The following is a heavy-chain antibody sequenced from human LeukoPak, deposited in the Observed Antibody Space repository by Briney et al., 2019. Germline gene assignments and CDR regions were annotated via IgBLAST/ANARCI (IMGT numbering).Heavy chain of an antibody. J-gene: IGHJ4*02. D-gene: IGHD5-18*01. CDR1: GYSFTSYY. CDR2: INPSGGST. CDR3: ARADTAMGDFDY. V-gene: IGHV1-46*01. Sequence: ASVKVSCKASGYSFTSYYMHWVRQAPGQGLEWMGIINPSGGSTTYAQKFQGRVTMTRDTSTSTVYMELSSLRFEDTAMYYCARADTAMGDFDYWGQGTLVTVSS.